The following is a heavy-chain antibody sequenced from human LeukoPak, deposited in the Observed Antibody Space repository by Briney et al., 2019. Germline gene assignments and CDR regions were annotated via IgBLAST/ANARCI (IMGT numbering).Heavy chain of an antibody. D-gene: IGHD4-17*01. CDR3: ARHGDYLYYFDY. CDR1: GGSISSSTYY. J-gene: IGHJ4*02. CDR2: IYYSGST. V-gene: IGHV4-39*01. Sequence: SETLSLTCTVSGGSISSSTYYWGWIRQPPGKGLEWIGSIYYSGSTYYSPSLKSRVAISVDTSKNQFTLKLSSVTASDTAVYFCARHGDYLYYFDYWGQGTLVTVSS.